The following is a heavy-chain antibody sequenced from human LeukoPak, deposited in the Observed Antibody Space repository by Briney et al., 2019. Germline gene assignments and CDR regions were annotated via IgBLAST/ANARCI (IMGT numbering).Heavy chain of an antibody. D-gene: IGHD2-15*01. CDR1: GYTFTGYY. V-gene: IGHV1-2*04. Sequence: ASVKVSCKASGYTFTGYYMHWVRQAPGQGLKWMGWINPNSGGTNYAQKFQGWVTMTRDTSISTAYMELSRLRSDDTAVYYCARDQGHLGYCSGGSCYISGGMDVWGQGTTVTVSS. J-gene: IGHJ6*02. CDR2: INPNSGGT. CDR3: ARDQGHLGYCSGGSCYISGGMDV.